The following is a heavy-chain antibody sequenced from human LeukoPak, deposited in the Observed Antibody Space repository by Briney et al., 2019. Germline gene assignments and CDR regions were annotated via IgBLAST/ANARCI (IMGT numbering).Heavy chain of an antibody. J-gene: IGHJ4*02. V-gene: IGHV3-23*01. Sequence: PGGSLRLSCAASGFTFSSYAMSWARQAPGKGLEWVSGISGGGGSTYYADSVKGRYTISRDNSKNTLYLQMNSLRAEDTAVYYCAKVYDSSGYYYPPFDYWGQGTLVTVSS. D-gene: IGHD3-22*01. CDR1: GFTFSSYA. CDR3: AKVYDSSGYYYPPFDY. CDR2: ISGGGGST.